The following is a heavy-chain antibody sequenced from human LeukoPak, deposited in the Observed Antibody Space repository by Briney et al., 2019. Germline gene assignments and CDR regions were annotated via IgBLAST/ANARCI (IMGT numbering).Heavy chain of an antibody. CDR2: INHSGST. J-gene: IGHJ6*03. Sequence: SETLSLTCTVSGGSISGYYWSWIRQPPGKGLEWIGEINHSGSTNYNPSLKSRVTISVDTSKNQFSLKLSSVTAADTAVYYCAREGITMIPYYYYYMDVWGKGTTVTVSS. V-gene: IGHV4-34*01. CDR3: AREGITMIPYYYYYMDV. CDR1: GGSISGYY. D-gene: IGHD3-22*01.